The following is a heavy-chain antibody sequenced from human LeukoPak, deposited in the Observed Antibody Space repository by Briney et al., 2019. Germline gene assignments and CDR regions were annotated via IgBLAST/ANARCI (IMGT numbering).Heavy chain of an antibody. CDR1: GGSFSGYY. J-gene: IGHJ5*02. Sequence: SETLSLTCAVYGGSFSGYYWSWIRQPPGKGLEWIGEINHSGSTNYNPSLKSRVTISVDTSKNQFSLKLSSVTAADTAVYYCARHGVDSSSWYSLYNWFDPWGQGTLVTVSS. D-gene: IGHD6-13*01. V-gene: IGHV4-34*01. CDR3: ARHGVDSSSWYSLYNWFDP. CDR2: INHSGST.